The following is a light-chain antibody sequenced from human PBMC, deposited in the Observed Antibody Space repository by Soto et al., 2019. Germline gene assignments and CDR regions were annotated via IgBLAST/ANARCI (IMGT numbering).Light chain of an antibody. Sequence: DIQMTQSPSTLSASVGDRVTITCRASQSISTWLAWYQQKPGKAPKLLIYKASYLESGVPSRFSGNGSGTEFTLTISSLQPDDFATYYCQQYNSYSRTFGQGTEVEIK. V-gene: IGKV1-5*03. J-gene: IGKJ1*01. CDR2: KAS. CDR3: QQYNSYSRT. CDR1: QSISTW.